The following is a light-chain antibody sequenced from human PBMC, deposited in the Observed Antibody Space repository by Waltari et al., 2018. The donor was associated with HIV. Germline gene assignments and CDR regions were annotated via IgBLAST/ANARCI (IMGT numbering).Light chain of an antibody. Sequence: QSALTQPASVSGSPGQSITISCTGTSSDVGSYNLVPWYQQHPGKAPKLMIYEVTKRPSGVSNRFYGSKSGNTASLTISGLQAEDEADYYCCSYSGTSTLVFGGGTKLTVL. CDR2: EVT. V-gene: IGLV2-23*02. CDR1: SSDVGSYNL. CDR3: CSYSGTSTLV. J-gene: IGLJ2*01.